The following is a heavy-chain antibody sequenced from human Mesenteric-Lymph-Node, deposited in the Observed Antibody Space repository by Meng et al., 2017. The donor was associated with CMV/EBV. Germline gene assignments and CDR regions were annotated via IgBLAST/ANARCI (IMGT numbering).Heavy chain of an antibody. CDR3: ARDSQGLGP. CDR2: IYSGGST. V-gene: IGHV3-66*02. CDR1: GFTVSSNH. J-gene: IGHJ5*02. Sequence: GGSLRLSCAASGFTVSSNHMSWVRQAPGKGLEWVSIIYSGGSTYYADSVKGRFTISRDNFKNTLYLQMNNLRAEDTAVYYCARDSQGLGPWGQGTLVTVSS. D-gene: IGHD6-19*01.